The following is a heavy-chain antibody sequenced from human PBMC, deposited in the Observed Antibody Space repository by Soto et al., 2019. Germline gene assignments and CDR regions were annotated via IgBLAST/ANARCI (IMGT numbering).Heavy chain of an antibody. J-gene: IGHJ5*02. CDR3: SMGRGGALVDWFDP. V-gene: IGHV3-23*01. CDR2: VTGGGDKT. D-gene: IGHD2-8*02. Sequence: EVQLLESGGGLVQPGGSLRLSCAASGFLFSGYAMTWVRQAPGKGLEWVSTVTGGGDKTYYADSVKGRFSISRDNSKNTRYLQMNSLGADGAALCCSSMGRGGALVDWFDPWGQGSLVTVSS. CDR1: GFLFSGYA.